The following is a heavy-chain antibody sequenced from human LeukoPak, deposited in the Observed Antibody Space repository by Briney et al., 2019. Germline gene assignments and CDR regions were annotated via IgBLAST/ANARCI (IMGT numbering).Heavy chain of an antibody. CDR1: GFTVSGDY. CDR2: ISGSGGST. CDR3: AKGYSSSWSDDAFDI. Sequence: PGGSLRLSCGASGFTVSGDYMTWVRQAPGKGLEWVSAISGSGGSTYYADSVKGRFTISRDNSKNTLYLQMNSLRAEDTAVYYCAKGYSSSWSDDAFDIWGQGTMVTVSS. V-gene: IGHV3-23*01. D-gene: IGHD6-13*01. J-gene: IGHJ3*02.